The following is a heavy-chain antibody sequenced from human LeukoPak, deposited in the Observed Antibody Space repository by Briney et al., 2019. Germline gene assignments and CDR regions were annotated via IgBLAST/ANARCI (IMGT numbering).Heavy chain of an antibody. CDR1: GFTFSTYN. D-gene: IGHD1-26*01. J-gene: IGHJ4*02. CDR3: ARDLLGWELHYFDY. CDR2: ISGSSSYI. V-gene: IGHV3-21*01. Sequence: PGGSLRLPCAASGFTFSTYNMNWVRQAPGKGLEWVSSISGSSSYIYYADSVKGRFSISRDNAKNSLYLQMNSLRAEDTAVYYCARDLLGWELHYFDYWGQGTLVTVSS.